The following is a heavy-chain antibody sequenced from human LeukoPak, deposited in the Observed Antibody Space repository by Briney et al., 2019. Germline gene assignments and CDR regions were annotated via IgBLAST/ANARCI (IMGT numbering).Heavy chain of an antibody. J-gene: IGHJ1*01. CDR3: ARGGCSSTSCYFGEYFQH. CDR2: IYTSGST. V-gene: IGHV4-4*07. CDR1: GGSISSYY. D-gene: IGHD2-2*01. Sequence: SETLSLTCTVSGGSISSYYWSWIRQPAGKGLEWIGRIYTSGSTNYNPSLKSRVTMSVDTSKNQFSLKLSSVTAADTAVYYCARGGCSSTSCYFGEYFQHWGQGTLVTVSS.